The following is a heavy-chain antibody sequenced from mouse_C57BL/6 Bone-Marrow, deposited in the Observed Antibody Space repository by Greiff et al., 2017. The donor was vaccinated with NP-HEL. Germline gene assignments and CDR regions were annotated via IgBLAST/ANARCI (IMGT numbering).Heavy chain of an antibody. J-gene: IGHJ2*01. Sequence: QVQLQQSGPELVKPGASVKISCKASGYAFSSSWMNWVKQRPGKGLEWIGRIYPGDGDTNYNGKFKGKATLTADKSYSTDYMQLSSLTSEYSAVYFCARSGHIYYYGSSPYYFDYWGQGTTLTVSS. D-gene: IGHD1-1*01. CDR3: ARSGHIYYYGSSPYYFDY. CDR1: GYAFSSSW. CDR2: IYPGDGDT. V-gene: IGHV1-82*01.